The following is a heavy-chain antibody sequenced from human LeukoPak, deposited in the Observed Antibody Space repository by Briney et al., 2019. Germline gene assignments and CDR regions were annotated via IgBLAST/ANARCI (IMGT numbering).Heavy chain of an antibody. Sequence: SETLSLTCTVSGGSISSGGYYWSWIRQHPGKGLEWIGYIYYSGSTYYNPSLKSRVTISVDTSKNQFSLKLSSVTAADTAVYYCARDRVDSSGYYHLDYWGQGTLVTVSS. V-gene: IGHV4-31*03. J-gene: IGHJ4*02. CDR1: GGSISSGGYY. D-gene: IGHD3-22*01. CDR2: IYYSGST. CDR3: ARDRVDSSGYYHLDY.